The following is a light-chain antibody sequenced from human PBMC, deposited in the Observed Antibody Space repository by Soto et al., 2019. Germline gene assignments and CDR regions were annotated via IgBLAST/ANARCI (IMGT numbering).Light chain of an antibody. CDR1: QGISRS. CDR3: QQYNGFPRT. J-gene: IGKJ1*01. CDR2: KAS. V-gene: IGKV1-5*03. Sequence: DIQMTQSPSSVSASVGDRVTITCQASQGISRSLAWYQQKPGKAPKLLIYKASSLQSGVPSRFSGTGSGTEFTLTITSLQPDDFATYYCQQYNGFPRTFGQGTKVDIK.